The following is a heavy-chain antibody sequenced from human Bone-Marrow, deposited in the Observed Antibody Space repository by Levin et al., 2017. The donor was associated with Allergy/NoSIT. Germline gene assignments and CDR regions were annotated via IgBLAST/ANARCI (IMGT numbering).Heavy chain of an antibody. D-gene: IGHD3-22*01. V-gene: IGHV3-11*01. Sequence: GESLKISCAASGFIFSDYYMTWIRQAPGKGLECVSYISSSGSTEHYADSVKGRFTISRDNARAFVFLQMNSLSAEDTAVSYCVRGLDDRNGYYPTKEYFQHWGKGSLVVGSS. CDR2: ISSSGSTE. CDR3: VRGLDDRNGYYPTKEYFQH. J-gene: IGHJ1*01. CDR1: GFIFSDYY.